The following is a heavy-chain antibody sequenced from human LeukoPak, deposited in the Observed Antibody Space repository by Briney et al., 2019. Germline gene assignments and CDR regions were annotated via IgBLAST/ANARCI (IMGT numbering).Heavy chain of an antibody. CDR2: MNPNSGNT. D-gene: IGHD5-18*01. CDR3: ARVKLTPWIQLWSPYYYYYYYMDV. V-gene: IGHV1-8*03. CDR1: GYTFTSYD. Sequence: GASVKVSCKASGYTFTSYDINWVRQATGQGLEWMGWMNPNSGNTGYAQKFQGRVTITRNTSISTAYMELSSLRSEDTAVYYCARVKLTPWIQLWSPYYYYYYYMDVWGKGTTVTVSS. J-gene: IGHJ6*03.